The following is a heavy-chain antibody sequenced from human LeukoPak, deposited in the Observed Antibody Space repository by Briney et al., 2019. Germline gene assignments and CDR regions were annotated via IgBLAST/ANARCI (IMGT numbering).Heavy chain of an antibody. CDR1: GYSFTNYW. D-gene: IGHD3-22*01. CDR2: IYAGDSDT. CDR3: ARRYYYDSSGYYYDAFDT. Sequence: GESLKISCKGSGYSFTNYWIGWVRQKPGKGLEWMGIIYAGDSDTRYSPSFQGQVTISADKSISTAYLRWSSLKASDTAMYYCARRYYYDSSGYYYDAFDTWGQGTMVTVSS. J-gene: IGHJ3*02. V-gene: IGHV5-51*01.